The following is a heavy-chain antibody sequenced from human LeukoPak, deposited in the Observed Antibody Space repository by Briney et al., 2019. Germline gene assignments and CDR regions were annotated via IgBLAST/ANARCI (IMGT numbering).Heavy chain of an antibody. CDR3: ARGCGTSCYAFDY. D-gene: IGHD2-2*01. CDR1: GFTFSSYS. V-gene: IGHV3-21*01. Sequence: GGSLRLSCAASGFTFSSYSMNWVRQAPGKGLEWVSSISSSSSSYIYYADSVKGRFTISRDNAKNSLYLQMYSLRAEDTAVYYCARGCGTSCYAFDYWGQGTLVTVSS. CDR2: ISSSSSSYI. J-gene: IGHJ4*02.